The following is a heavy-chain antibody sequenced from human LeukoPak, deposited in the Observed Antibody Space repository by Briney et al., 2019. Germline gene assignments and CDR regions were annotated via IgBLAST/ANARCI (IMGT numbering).Heavy chain of an antibody. V-gene: IGHV3-30*03. Sequence: PGGSLRLSCAASGFAFSTYGMHWVRQAPGKGLEWVALISYDGSKSYYAHSVEGRFTISRDNSKDTLYLQMNSLRPQDTAVYYCARDPTYDSESTLLFQNWGQGTLVTVSS. CDR1: GFAFSTYG. D-gene: IGHD3-22*01. CDR2: ISYDGSKS. J-gene: IGHJ1*01. CDR3: ARDPTYDSESTLLFQN.